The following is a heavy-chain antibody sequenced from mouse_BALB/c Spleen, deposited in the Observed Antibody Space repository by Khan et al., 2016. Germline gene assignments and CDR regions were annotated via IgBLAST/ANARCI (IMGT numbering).Heavy chain of an antibody. D-gene: IGHD2-3*01. J-gene: IGHJ2*01. CDR2: ISYSGST. CDR3: TRGYYYFDY. CDR1: GYSIASDYA. V-gene: IGHV3-2*02. Sequence: EVQLQESGPGLVKPSQSLSLTCTVTGYSIASDYAWNWIRQFPGNKLEWLAYISYSGSTDYNPSLKSRVSITRDTSKNQFFLQMNSVTPEDTATYCCTRGYYYFDYWGKGTTLTVSS.